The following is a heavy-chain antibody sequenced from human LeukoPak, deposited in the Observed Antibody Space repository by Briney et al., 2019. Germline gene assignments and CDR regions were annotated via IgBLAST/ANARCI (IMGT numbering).Heavy chain of an antibody. CDR1: GFTFSSYS. V-gene: IGHV3-48*02. CDR3: ARDGMVRGVIIWDAFDI. CDR2: ISSSSSTI. J-gene: IGHJ3*02. Sequence: GRSLRPSCAASGFTFSSYSMNWVRQAPGKGLEWVSYISSSSSTIYYADSVKGRFTISRDNAKNSLYLQMNSLRDEDTAVYYCARDGMVRGVIIWDAFDIWGQGTMVTVSS. D-gene: IGHD3-10*01.